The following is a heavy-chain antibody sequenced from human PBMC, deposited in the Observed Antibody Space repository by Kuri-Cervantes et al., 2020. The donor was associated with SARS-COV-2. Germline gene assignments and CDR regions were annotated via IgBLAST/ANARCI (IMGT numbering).Heavy chain of an antibody. J-gene: IGHJ6*03. V-gene: IGHV3-30*04. CDR1: GFTFSSYA. CDR3: ARDGGGYMDV. D-gene: IGHD3-16*01. CDR2: ISYDGSNK. Sequence: GESLKISCAASGFTFSSYAMHWVRQAPGKGLEWVAVISYDGSNKYYADSVEGRFTISRDNSKNTLYLQMNSLRAEDTAVYYCARDGGGYMDVWGKGTTVTVSS.